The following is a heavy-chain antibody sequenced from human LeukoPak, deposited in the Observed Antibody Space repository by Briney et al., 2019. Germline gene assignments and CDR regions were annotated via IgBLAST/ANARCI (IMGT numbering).Heavy chain of an antibody. J-gene: IGHJ4*03. CDR1: GYTFTGYY. CDR2: IYPNSGAT. Sequence: ASVKVSCKASGYTFTGYYMHWGRQAPGQGPEWMGWIYPNSGATKYAQKFQGRVTMTRDTSISTAYMELSRLTSDDTAVYYCGTLLSNGPFDYWGQGTLVTVSS. V-gene: IGHV1-2*02. CDR3: GTLLSNGPFDY.